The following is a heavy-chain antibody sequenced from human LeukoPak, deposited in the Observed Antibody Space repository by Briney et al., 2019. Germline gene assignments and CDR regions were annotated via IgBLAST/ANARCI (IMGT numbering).Heavy chain of an antibody. J-gene: IGHJ6*03. Sequence: GASVKVSCKASGGTFSSYTISWVRQAPGQGLEWMGRIIPILGIANYAQKFQGRVTITADKSTSTAYMELSSLRSDDTAVYYCARVTPPYYYMDVWGKGTTVTVSS. CDR1: GGTFSSYT. CDR2: IIPILGIA. V-gene: IGHV1-69*02. CDR3: ARVTPPYYYMDV. D-gene: IGHD2-15*01.